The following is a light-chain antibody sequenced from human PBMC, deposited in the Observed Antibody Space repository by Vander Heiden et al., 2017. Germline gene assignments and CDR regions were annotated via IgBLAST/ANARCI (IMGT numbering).Light chain of an antibody. CDR1: QSISSF. CDR3: QQCESTFYT. CDR2: AAS. J-gene: IGKJ2*01. V-gene: IGKV1-39*01. Sequence: DIQMTQSPSSLSASVEDRVTITCRASQSISSFLNWYQQKPGKAPKLLIYAASSLQSGVPSRFSGSGSRTDFTLTISRLQPEDIATYYCQQCESTFYTFGQGTKLEIK.